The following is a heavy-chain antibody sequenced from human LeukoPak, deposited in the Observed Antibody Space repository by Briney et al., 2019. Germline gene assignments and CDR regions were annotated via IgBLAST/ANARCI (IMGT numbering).Heavy chain of an antibody. V-gene: IGHV3-30*04. J-gene: IGHJ3*02. Sequence: GGSLRLSCAASGFTFSSYAMHWVRQAPGKGLEWVAVISYDGCNKYYADSVKGRFTISRDNSKNTLYLQMNSLRAEDTAVYYCASVAFDIWGQGTMVTVSS. CDR3: ASVAFDI. CDR1: GFTFSSYA. CDR2: ISYDGCNK.